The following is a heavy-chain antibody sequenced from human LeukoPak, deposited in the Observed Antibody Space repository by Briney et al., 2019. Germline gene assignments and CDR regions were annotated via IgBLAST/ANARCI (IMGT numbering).Heavy chain of an antibody. CDR2: IWYDGSDK. V-gene: IGHV3-33*01. J-gene: IGHJ4*02. CDR1: GFTFSSYG. Sequence: GSLRLSCAASGFTFSSYGMHWVRQAPGQGPEWVAVIWYDGSDKYYADSVKGRFTISRDSSKNTLYMQMNSLRADDAAVYYCARGLLYGSGSPIDYWGQGTLVTVSS. CDR3: ARGLLYGSGSPIDY. D-gene: IGHD3-10*01.